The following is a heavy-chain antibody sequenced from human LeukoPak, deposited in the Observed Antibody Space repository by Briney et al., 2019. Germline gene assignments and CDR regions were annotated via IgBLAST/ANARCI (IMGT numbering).Heavy chain of an antibody. CDR1: GFTFSNHW. J-gene: IGHJ4*02. CDR3: ARGTIDPLGYCGSTRCDLDY. CDR2: INTDGSST. Sequence: GGSLRLSCAASGFTFSNHWMQWVRQAPGKGLVWVSRINTDGSSTRYADSVKGRFTISRDDAKNTLYLQMNNLRAEDTAVYYCARGTIDPLGYCGSTRCDLDYWGQGTLVTVSS. D-gene: IGHD2-2*01. V-gene: IGHV3-74*01.